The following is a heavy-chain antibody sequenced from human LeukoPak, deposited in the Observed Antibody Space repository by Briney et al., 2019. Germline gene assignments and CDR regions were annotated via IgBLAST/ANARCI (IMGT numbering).Heavy chain of an antibody. J-gene: IGHJ6*03. Sequence: GGSLRLSCAASGFTFSSYWMHWVRQAPGKGLVWVSRINSDCSSTSYADSVKGRFTISRDNAKNTLYLQMNSLRAEDTAVYYCARDQIAVAGTSYYYYYYMDVWGKGTTVTVSS. CDR2: INSDCSST. D-gene: IGHD6-19*01. CDR3: ARDQIAVAGTSYYYYYYMDV. CDR1: GFTFSSYW. V-gene: IGHV3-74*01.